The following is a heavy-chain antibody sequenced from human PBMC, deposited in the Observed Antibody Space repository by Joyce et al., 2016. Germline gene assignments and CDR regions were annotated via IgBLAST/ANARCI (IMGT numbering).Heavy chain of an antibody. CDR2: IFWDDDK. J-gene: IGHJ6*02. D-gene: IGHD1-7*01. Sequence: QITLKESGPTLVKPTQTLTLTCTFSGFSLSADGVGVDWIRQPPGKALEWLALIFWDDDKRYSPSLKSRLSITKDSSKNQVVRTMTNLDPVDTATYFCAHRTGSTSTGMDVWGRGTTVTVSS. V-gene: IGHV2-5*02. CDR1: GFSLSADGVG. CDR3: AHRTGSTSTGMDV.